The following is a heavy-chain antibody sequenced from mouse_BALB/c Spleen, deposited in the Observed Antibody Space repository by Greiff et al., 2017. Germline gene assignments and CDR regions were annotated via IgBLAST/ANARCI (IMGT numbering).Heavy chain of an antibody. Sequence: QVQLKESGPELVKPGASVKISCKASGYAFSSSWMNWVKQRPGQGLEWIGRIYPGDGDTNYSGKFKGKTTLTADKSSSTAYMQLSSLTSVDSAVYFCARGDYYAYAMDYWGQGTSVTVSS. V-gene: IGHV1-82*01. J-gene: IGHJ4*01. CDR1: GYAFSSSW. CDR3: ARGDYYAYAMDY. D-gene: IGHD1-1*01. CDR2: IYPGDGDT.